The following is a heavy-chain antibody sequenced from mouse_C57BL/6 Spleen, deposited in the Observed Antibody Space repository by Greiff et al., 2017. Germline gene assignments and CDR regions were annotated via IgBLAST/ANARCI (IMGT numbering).Heavy chain of an antibody. D-gene: IGHD4-1*01. CDR1: GYSFTGYY. J-gene: IGHJ2*01. Sequence: EVQLQQSGPELVKPGASVKISCKASGYSFTGYYMNWVKQSPEKSLEWIGEINPSTGGTTHNQKFKAKATLTVDKSSSTAYMQLKSLTSEDSAVYYCARRLGRGYFDYWGQGTTLTVSS. CDR2: INPSTGGT. V-gene: IGHV1-42*01. CDR3: ARRLGRGYFDY.